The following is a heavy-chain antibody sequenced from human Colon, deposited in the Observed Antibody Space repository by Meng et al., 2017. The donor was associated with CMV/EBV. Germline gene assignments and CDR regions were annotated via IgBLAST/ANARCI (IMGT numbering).Heavy chain of an antibody. J-gene: IGHJ6*02. V-gene: IGHV4-30-4*08. CDR2: IYYSGRT. Sequence: SETLSLTCTVSSGSINSDDYYWSWIRQRPGKGLEWIGHIYYSGRTYYNPSLRSRTTMSMDTSKKQFSLELRSVTASDTAVYYCARGGYVLRFLEAVKYHPMDVWGQGTTVTVSS. D-gene: IGHD3-3*01. CDR3: ARGGYVLRFLEAVKYHPMDV. CDR1: SGSINSDDYY.